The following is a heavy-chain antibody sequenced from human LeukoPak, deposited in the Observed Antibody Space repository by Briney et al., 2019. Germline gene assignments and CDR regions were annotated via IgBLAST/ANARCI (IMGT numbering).Heavy chain of an antibody. Sequence: GSLRLSCAASGFTVSSNHMSWVRQAPGKGLEWVSVIYSGGNTYYADSVKGRFTISRDNSKNTLYLQMNSLRAEDTAVYYCARSQLTGIAVAGINYWGQGTLVTVSS. J-gene: IGHJ4*02. CDR1: GFTVSSNH. V-gene: IGHV3-53*05. CDR3: ARSQLTGIAVAGINY. CDR2: IYSGGNT. D-gene: IGHD6-19*01.